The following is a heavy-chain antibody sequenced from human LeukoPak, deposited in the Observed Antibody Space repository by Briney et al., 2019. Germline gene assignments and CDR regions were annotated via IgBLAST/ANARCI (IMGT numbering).Heavy chain of an antibody. V-gene: IGHV1-18*01. J-gene: IGHJ4*02. CDR1: GGTFSSYA. Sequence: ASVKVSCKASGGTFSSYAISWVRQAPGQGLEWMGWISAYNGNTNYAQKLQGRVTMTTDTSTSTAYMELRSLRSDDTAVYYCAREGYSYVRFDYWSQGTLVTVSS. D-gene: IGHD5-18*01. CDR3: AREGYSYVRFDY. CDR2: ISAYNGNT.